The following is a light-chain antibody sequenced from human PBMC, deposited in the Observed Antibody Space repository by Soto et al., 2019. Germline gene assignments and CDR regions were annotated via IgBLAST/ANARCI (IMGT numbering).Light chain of an antibody. J-gene: IGLJ2*01. CDR1: SSNIGNYA. CDR3: AAWDDRLKAVI. CDR2: YDD. Sequence: QSVLTQPPSVSGAPRQRVTISCYGSSSNIGNYAVEWYQQLPGKAPKVLVYYDDLLPPGVSDRFSGSKSGTSASLAISGLQFEDEADYYCAAWDDRLKAVIFGGGTKLTVL. V-gene: IGLV1-36*01.